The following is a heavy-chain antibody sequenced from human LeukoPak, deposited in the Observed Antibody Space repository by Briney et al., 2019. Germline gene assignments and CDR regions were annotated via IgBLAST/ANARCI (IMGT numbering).Heavy chain of an antibody. CDR1: GFTFSSYW. J-gene: IGHJ2*01. D-gene: IGHD6-6*01. CDR3: ARDPIAARGPDWYFDL. V-gene: IGHV3-7*01. CDR2: IKQDGSEK. Sequence: GGSLRLSCAASGFTFSSYWMSWVRQAPGKGLEWVANIKQDGSEKYYVDSVKGRFTISRDNAKNSLYLQMNSLRAEDTAVYYCARDPIAARGPDWYFDLWGRGTLVTVSS.